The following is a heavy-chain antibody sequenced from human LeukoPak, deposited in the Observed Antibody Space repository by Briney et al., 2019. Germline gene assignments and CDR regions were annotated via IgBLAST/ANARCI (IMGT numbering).Heavy chain of an antibody. CDR3: ASLRFFDWLSPFDY. D-gene: IGHD3-9*01. CDR2: IYYSGSA. Sequence: SETLSLTCTVSGGSISSSSSYWGWIRQPPGKGLEWNGGIYYSGSAYYNPFLKSRVTISVDTSKNQSSLKLSSVTAADTAVYYRASLRFFDWLSPFDYWGQGTLVTVSS. V-gene: IGHV4-39*01. CDR1: GGSISSSSSY. J-gene: IGHJ4*02.